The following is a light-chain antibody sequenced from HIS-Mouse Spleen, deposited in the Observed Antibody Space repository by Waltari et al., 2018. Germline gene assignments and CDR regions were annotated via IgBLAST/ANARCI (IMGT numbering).Light chain of an antibody. V-gene: IGLV1-47*01. CDR1: SSNIGSNY. Sequence: QSVLTQPPSASGTPGQRVTISCSGSSSNIGSNYVYWYQPLPGTAPKLLIYRNNPRPSGVPDRYSGSKSGTSASLAISELRSEDEADYYCAAWDDSLSGWVFGGGTKLTVL. CDR3: AAWDDSLSGWV. J-gene: IGLJ3*02. CDR2: RNN.